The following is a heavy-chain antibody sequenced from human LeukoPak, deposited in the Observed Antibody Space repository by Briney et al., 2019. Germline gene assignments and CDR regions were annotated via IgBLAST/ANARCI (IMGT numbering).Heavy chain of an antibody. CDR1: GFTFSSYA. Sequence: GGSLRLSCAASGFTFSSYAMHWVRQAPGKGLEWVAVMSYDGSNKYYADSVKGRFTISRDNSKNTLYLQMNSLRAEDTAVYYCARDPYYYDSSGYFDYWGQGTLVTVSS. CDR2: MSYDGSNK. J-gene: IGHJ4*02. V-gene: IGHV3-30*04. CDR3: ARDPYYYDSSGYFDY. D-gene: IGHD3-22*01.